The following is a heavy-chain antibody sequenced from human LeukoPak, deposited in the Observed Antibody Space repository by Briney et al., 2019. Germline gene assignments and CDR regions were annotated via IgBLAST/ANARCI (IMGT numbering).Heavy chain of an antibody. J-gene: IGHJ3*02. CDR2: IYYSGST. D-gene: IGHD6-19*01. CDR1: GGSFSGYY. Sequence: SETLSLTCAVYGGSFSGYYWSWIRQPPGKGLEWIGSIYYSGSTYYNPSLKSRVTISVDTSKNQFSLKLSSVTAADTAVYYCARDQGSGRDAFDIWGQGTMVTVSS. V-gene: IGHV4-34*01. CDR3: ARDQGSGRDAFDI.